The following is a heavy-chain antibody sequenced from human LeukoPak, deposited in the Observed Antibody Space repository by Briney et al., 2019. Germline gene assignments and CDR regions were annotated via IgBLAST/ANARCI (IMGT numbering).Heavy chain of an antibody. CDR2: INPSGGNT. Sequence: ASVKVSCKASGYTFTSYDMHWVRQAPGQGLEWMGIINPSGGNTSYAQKFQGRVTMTRDTSTSTVYMELSNLRSEDTAVHYCASADSSSWYLRYWGQGTLVTVSS. CDR3: ASADSSSWYLRY. J-gene: IGHJ4*02. CDR1: GYTFTSYD. V-gene: IGHV1-46*03. D-gene: IGHD6-13*01.